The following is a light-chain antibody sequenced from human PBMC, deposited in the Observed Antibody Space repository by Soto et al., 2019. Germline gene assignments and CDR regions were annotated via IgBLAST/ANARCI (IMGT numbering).Light chain of an antibody. CDR2: DAS. V-gene: IGLV2-18*01. CDR3: SLNTGENAYV. Sequence: QYALSQPPSEFGSPGQSATISGTATSTVFVIYNCVSWYQQPQGTAPTLIIYDASNRPSGFPDRFSGSTPGNKASLSTSGPPAADEAAYYCSLNTGENAYVFGTGTKVTVL. CDR1: STVFVIYNC. J-gene: IGLJ1*01.